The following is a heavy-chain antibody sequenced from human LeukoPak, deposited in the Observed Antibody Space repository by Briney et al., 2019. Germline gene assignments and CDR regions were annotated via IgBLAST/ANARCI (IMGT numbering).Heavy chain of an antibody. Sequence: GGSLRLSCAASGFTFSSYAMSWVRQAPGKGPEWVSAISGSGGSTYYADSVKGRFTISRDNSKNTLCLQMNSLRAEDTAVYYCAKDQGGATHFDYWGQGTLVTVSS. J-gene: IGHJ4*02. CDR1: GFTFSSYA. CDR2: ISGSGGST. D-gene: IGHD1-26*01. CDR3: AKDQGGATHFDY. V-gene: IGHV3-23*01.